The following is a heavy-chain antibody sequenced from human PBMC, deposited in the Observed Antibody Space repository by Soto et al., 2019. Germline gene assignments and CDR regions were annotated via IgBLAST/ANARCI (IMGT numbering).Heavy chain of an antibody. CDR2: IIPIFGTA. Sequence: SVKVSCKASGGTFSSYAISWVRQAPGQGLEWMGGIIPIFGTANYAQKFQGRVTITADKSTSTAYMELSSLRSEDTAVYYCARVQRGYSGYGQGSFDYWGQGTLVTVSS. D-gene: IGHD5-12*01. V-gene: IGHV1-69*06. CDR3: ARVQRGYSGYGQGSFDY. CDR1: GGTFSSYA. J-gene: IGHJ4*02.